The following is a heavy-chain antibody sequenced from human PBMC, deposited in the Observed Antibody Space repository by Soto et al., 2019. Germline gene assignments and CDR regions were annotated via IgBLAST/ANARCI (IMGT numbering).Heavy chain of an antibody. D-gene: IGHD2-2*01. CDR2: TYYRSKWYI. J-gene: IGHJ5*01. V-gene: IGHV6-1*01. CDR3: ARTSGWFDY. CDR1: GDSVSSNSAA. Sequence: QVQLQQSGPGLVKPSQSLSLTCAISGDSVSSNSAAWNWIRQSPSRGLEYLGRTYYRSKWYIEQASSAKRRMTIKPDKTKNQSSLQLNSMTPDDTGVSYCARTSGWFDYWGQGTLVTVSS.